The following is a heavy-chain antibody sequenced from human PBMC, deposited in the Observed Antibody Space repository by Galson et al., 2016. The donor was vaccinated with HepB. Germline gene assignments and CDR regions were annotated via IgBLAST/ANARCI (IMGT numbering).Heavy chain of an antibody. Sequence: SETLSLTCTVSGGSISSNSWSWIRQPPGKGLEWIGHVYYSGTTNYNPSLKSRVTISIDTSKNQFSLKLNSVSAADTAVYYCARDKGTGWYGVAYWGQGTLVTVSS. V-gene: IGHV4-59*01. CDR2: VYYSGTT. CDR1: GGSISSNS. CDR3: ARDKGTGWYGVAY. D-gene: IGHD6-19*01. J-gene: IGHJ4*02.